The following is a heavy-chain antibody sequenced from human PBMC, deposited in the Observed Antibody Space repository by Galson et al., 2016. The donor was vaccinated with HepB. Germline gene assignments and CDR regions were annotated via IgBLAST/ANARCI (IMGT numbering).Heavy chain of an antibody. CDR1: GGSFSGYY. CDR3: ARGDNPDYGDYASAYYYMDV. V-gene: IGHV4-34*01. D-gene: IGHD4-17*01. Sequence: SETLSLTCAVSGGSFSGYYWSWIRQPPGKGLEWIGEINNSGSTNYNPSLKSRVTISVDTSKNQFSLKRNSVTAADTAVYYCARGDNPDYGDYASAYYYMDVWGKGTTVTASS. CDR2: INNSGST. J-gene: IGHJ6*03.